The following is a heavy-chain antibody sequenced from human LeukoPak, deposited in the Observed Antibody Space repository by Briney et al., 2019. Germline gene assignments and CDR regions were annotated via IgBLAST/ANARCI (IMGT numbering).Heavy chain of an antibody. Sequence: GGSLRLSCAASGFTFSSYAMHWVRQAPGKGLEWVAVISYDGSNKYYADSVKGRFTISRDNSKNTLYLQMNSLRAEDTAVYYCARGRGSGSYVPWGYYYYGMDVWGQGTTVTVS. CDR1: GFTFSSYA. CDR2: ISYDGSNK. V-gene: IGHV3-30-3*01. CDR3: ARGRGSGSYVPWGYYYYGMDV. D-gene: IGHD3-10*01. J-gene: IGHJ6*02.